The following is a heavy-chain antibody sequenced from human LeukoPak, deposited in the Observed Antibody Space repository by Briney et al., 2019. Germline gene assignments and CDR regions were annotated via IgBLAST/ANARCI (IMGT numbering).Heavy chain of an antibody. V-gene: IGHV1-18*01. Sequence: ESSVKVSCKASGYTFTSYGISWVRQAPGQGLEWMGWISAYNGNTNYAQKLQGRVTMTTDTSTSTAYMELRSLRSDDTAVYYCARVLRGVVVPAAADYWGQGTLVTVSS. CDR1: GYTFTSYG. J-gene: IGHJ4*02. CDR3: ARVLRGVVVPAAADY. CDR2: ISAYNGNT. D-gene: IGHD2-2*01.